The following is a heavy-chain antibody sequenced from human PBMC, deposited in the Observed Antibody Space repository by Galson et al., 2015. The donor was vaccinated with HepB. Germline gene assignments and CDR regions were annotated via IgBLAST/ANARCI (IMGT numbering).Heavy chain of an antibody. J-gene: IGHJ5*02. CDR2: MNPNSGNT. D-gene: IGHD3-22*01. Sequence: SCKASGYTFTSYDINWVRQATGQGLEWMGWMNPNSGNTGYAQKFQGRVTMTRNTSISTAYMELSSLRSEDTAVYYCARAVKGGYYDSSGYLDSWFDPWGQGTLVTVSS. V-gene: IGHV1-8*01. CDR1: GYTFTSYD. CDR3: ARAVKGGYYDSSGYLDSWFDP.